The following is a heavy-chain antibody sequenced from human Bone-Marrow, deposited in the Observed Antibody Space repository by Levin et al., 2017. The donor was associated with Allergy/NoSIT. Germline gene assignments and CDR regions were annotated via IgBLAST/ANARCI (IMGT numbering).Heavy chain of an antibody. J-gene: IGHJ5*02. CDR1: GGPISSKTYY. V-gene: IGHV4-39*01. Sequence: SETLSLNCTVSGGPISSKTYYWGWIRQPPGKGLEWIGSIYFTATTYYNPSLKSRVTISVDTSQNQFSLQLNSVTAADTALYSCARSRGGRFDPWGQGTLVTDSA. CDR3: ARSRGGRFDP. D-gene: IGHD6-25*01. CDR2: IYFTATT.